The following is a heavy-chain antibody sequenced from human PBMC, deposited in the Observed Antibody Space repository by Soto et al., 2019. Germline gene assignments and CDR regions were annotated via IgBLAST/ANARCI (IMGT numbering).Heavy chain of an antibody. CDR3: ARKIYHDPTFDL. CDR2: ITSGVTTV. V-gene: IGHV3-11*01. CDR1: GFNFNDYY. D-gene: IGHD3-16*01. Sequence: QVQQVESGGGLVKPGGSLRLSCAASGFNFNDYYMNWIRQTPGKGLEWVSSITSGVTTVSYADSVQGRFTISRDDVLNSEFLKLHTLRAQDTAVYHCARKIYHDPTFDLWGQGILVTVS. J-gene: IGHJ5*02.